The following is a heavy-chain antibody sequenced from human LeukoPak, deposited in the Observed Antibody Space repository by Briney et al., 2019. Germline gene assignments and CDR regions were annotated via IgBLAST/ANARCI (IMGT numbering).Heavy chain of an antibody. Sequence: SETLSLTCTVSGGSISSNDYYWGWIRQPPGKGLEWIGNILYSGNTFYHPSLKSRITIAVDTSKNQFSLKLSSVTAADTAVYYCSSYIRHRPQFDYWGQGILVTVSS. D-gene: IGHD3-10*01. V-gene: IGHV4-39*01. CDR2: ILYSGNT. CDR3: SSYIRHRPQFDY. CDR1: GGSISSNDYY. J-gene: IGHJ4*02.